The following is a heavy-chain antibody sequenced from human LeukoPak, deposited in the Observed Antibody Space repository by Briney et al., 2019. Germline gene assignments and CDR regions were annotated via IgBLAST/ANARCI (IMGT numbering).Heavy chain of an antibody. Sequence: SETLSLTCAVYGGSFSGYYWSWIRQPPGKGLEWIGEINHSGSTNYNPSLKSRVTISVDTSKNQFSLKLSSVTAADTAVYYCARQRHTGYHWDFDYWGQGILVTVSS. CDR3: ARQRHTGYHWDFDY. CDR1: GGSFSGYY. D-gene: IGHD5-12*01. V-gene: IGHV4-34*01. CDR2: INHSGST. J-gene: IGHJ4*02.